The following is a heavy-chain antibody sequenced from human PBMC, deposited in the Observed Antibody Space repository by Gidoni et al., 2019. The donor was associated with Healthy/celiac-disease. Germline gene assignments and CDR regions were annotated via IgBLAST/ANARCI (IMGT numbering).Heavy chain of an antibody. CDR2: IYWDDDK. D-gene: IGHD3-10*01. V-gene: IGHV2-5*02. J-gene: IGHJ4*02. CDR3: AYTPNYYGSGSYGY. CDR1: GFSLTTSGVG. Sequence: ITLKESAPTLVKPTQPLQLTCTFSGFSLTTSGVGVGWIRQPPGKPLEWLALIYWDDDKRYSPSLKSRLTITKDTSKNQGVLTMTNMDPVDTATYCCAYTPNYYGSGSYGYWGQGTLVTVSS.